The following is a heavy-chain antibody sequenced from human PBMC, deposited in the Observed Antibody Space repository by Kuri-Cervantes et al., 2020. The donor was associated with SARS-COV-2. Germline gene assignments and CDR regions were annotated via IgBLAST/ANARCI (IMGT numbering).Heavy chain of an antibody. D-gene: IGHD2/OR15-2a*01. J-gene: IGHJ4*02. CDR3: AKSYWNKYYFDF. CDR2: ISYDGNNK. CDR1: HFTFSSYA. V-gene: IGHV3-30*04. Sequence: GESLKISCAASHFTFSSYAFHWVRQAPGQGLEWVAAISYDGNNKYFADSVRGRFTVSRDNSKNTLYLEMNGLTFEDTALYYCAKSYWNKYYFDFWGEGTLVTVSS.